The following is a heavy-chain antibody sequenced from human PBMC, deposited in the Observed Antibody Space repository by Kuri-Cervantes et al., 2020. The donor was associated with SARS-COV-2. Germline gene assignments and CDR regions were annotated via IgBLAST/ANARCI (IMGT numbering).Heavy chain of an antibody. Sequence: GGSLRLSCAASGFTFSGSAMHWIRQASGKGLEWVGRIRSKANSYATAYAASVKGRFTISRDDSKNTAYLQMNSLETEDTAVCYCTRVNSGWYGSWGQGTLVTVSS. V-gene: IGHV3-73*01. J-gene: IGHJ5*01. CDR1: GFTFSGSA. CDR3: TRVNSGWYGS. CDR2: IRSKANSYAT. D-gene: IGHD1-26*01.